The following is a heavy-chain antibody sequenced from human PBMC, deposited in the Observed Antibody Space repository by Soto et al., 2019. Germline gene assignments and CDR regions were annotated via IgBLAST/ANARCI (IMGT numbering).Heavy chain of an antibody. D-gene: IGHD3-10*01. CDR1: GFTFGTTD. CDR3: VKNSGWFNT. CDR2: IDGSGGIT. J-gene: IGHJ5*02. V-gene: IGHV3-23*01. Sequence: QLLQSGGGLVQPGWSLTLSCAASGFTFGTTDMSWVRQAPGEGLEWVSTIDGSGGITYYADSVKGRFTIPRDNSRNTVYLQMNSLRGDDTALYYCVKNSGWFNTWGQGALVTVSS.